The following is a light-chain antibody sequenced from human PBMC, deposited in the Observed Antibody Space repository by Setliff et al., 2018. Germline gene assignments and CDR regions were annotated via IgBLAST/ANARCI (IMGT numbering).Light chain of an antibody. J-gene: IGLJ1*01. Sequence: QSALTQPPSASGSPGQSVTISCTGTSNDVWGHNYVSWYQQHPGKAPQLIIYDVTKRPSGVPDRFSGSKSGNTASLTVSGLQAEDEADYYCSSYTDSNIFLFGTGTKVT. CDR1: SNDVWGHNY. CDR2: DVT. CDR3: SSYTDSNIFL. V-gene: IGLV2-8*01.